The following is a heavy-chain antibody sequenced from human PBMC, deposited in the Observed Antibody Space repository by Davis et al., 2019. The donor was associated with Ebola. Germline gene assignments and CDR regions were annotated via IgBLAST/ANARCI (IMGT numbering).Heavy chain of an antibody. CDR2: FDPEDAEA. Sequence: AASVKVSCKVSGYTLAELSVHWVRQAPGRGLEWMGAFDPEDAEAIYAQKFQGRVTVTRDTSTTTVYMDLSSLRSEDTALYYCTTPGGQDSGYDVFDIWGQGTMVTVSS. V-gene: IGHV1-24*01. CDR1: GYTLAELS. D-gene: IGHD5-12*01. J-gene: IGHJ3*02. CDR3: TTPGGQDSGYDVFDI.